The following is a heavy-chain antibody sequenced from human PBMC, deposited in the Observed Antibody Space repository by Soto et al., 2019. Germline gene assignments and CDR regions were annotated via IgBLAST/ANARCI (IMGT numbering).Heavy chain of an antibody. V-gene: IGHV3-7*05. CDR3: ARDLGYGSGSTSYYYYGMDV. D-gene: IGHD3-10*01. J-gene: IGHJ6*02. CDR1: VFTFSSHW. Sequence: GTLRLSCASSVFTFSSHWMTWVRQAPGTWLEWVANIKQGGSEKYYVDSLKGRFTISRDNAKNSLYLQRNSLRAEDTAVYYCARDLGYGSGSTSYYYYGMDVWGQGTTVTVSS. CDR2: IKQGGSEK.